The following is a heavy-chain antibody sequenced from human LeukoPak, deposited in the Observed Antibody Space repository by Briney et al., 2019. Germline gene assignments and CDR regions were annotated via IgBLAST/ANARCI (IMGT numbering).Heavy chain of an antibody. CDR1: GFTFAIYA. CDR2: ISYDGNNK. Sequence: GGSLRLSCAASGFTFAIYAMHWVRQAPGKGLAWVAVISYDGNNKYYADSVKGRFTISRDNSKNTLYLQMNSLRAEDTAVYYCARDLVGGWDDSSGYYYGYFDYWGQGTLVTVSS. V-gene: IGHV3-30-3*01. J-gene: IGHJ4*02. D-gene: IGHD3-22*01. CDR3: ARDLVGGWDDSSGYYYGYFDY.